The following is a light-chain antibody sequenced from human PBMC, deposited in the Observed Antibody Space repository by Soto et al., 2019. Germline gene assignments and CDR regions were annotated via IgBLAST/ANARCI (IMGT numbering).Light chain of an antibody. CDR1: QSITDR. Sequence: DIQMTQSPSTLSASGGDRVTITCRASQSITDRLAWYQQKPGKAPKFLIYKASNLEGGVPSRFSGSGSGTEFTLTISSVQPDVFATYYCQYYDDYSWTFGQGTKVEIK. CDR3: QYYDDYSWT. J-gene: IGKJ1*01. V-gene: IGKV1-5*03. CDR2: KAS.